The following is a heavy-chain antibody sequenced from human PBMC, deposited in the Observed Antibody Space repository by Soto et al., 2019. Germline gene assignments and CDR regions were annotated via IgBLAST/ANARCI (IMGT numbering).Heavy chain of an antibody. J-gene: IGHJ5*02. CDR2: IYYTGST. D-gene: IGHD1-26*01. V-gene: IGHV4-28*01. CDR3: ARSVGELLGLDP. CDR1: GYSITSSYW. Sequence: PSETLSLTCAVSGYSITSSYWWGWIRQPPGKGLEWIGDIYYTGSTYYNPSLRSRVTMSVDTSKNQFSLSLRSVSAVDTAVYFCARSVGELLGLDPWGQGSLVTVSS.